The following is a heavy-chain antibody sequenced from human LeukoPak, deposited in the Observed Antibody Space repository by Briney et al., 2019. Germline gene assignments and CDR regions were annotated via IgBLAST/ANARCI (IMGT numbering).Heavy chain of an antibody. J-gene: IGHJ4*02. Sequence: GGSLRLSCAASGFTFSSYGMHWVRQAQGKGLEGVAVIWYDGSNKYYGDSVKGRFTISRDNSKTTLYLQMNSLRAEDTAVYYCARGADYDSSDLDLDYWGQGTLVTVSS. CDR3: ARGADYDSSDLDLDY. V-gene: IGHV3-33*01. CDR2: IWYDGSNK. D-gene: IGHD3-22*01. CDR1: GFTFSSYG.